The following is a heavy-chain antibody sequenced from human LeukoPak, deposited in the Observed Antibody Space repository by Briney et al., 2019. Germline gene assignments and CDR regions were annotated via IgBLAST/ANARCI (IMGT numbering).Heavy chain of an antibody. CDR1: GFTFSSYG. J-gene: IGHJ4*02. Sequence: PGGSLRLSCAASGFTFSSYGMHWVRQAPGKGLEWVAVISYDGSNKYYADSVKGRFTISRDNSKNTLYLQMNSQRAEDTAVYYCAKDLTMIVVVITPDYWGQGTLVTVSS. V-gene: IGHV3-30*18. CDR3: AKDLTMIVVVITPDY. CDR2: ISYDGSNK. D-gene: IGHD3-22*01.